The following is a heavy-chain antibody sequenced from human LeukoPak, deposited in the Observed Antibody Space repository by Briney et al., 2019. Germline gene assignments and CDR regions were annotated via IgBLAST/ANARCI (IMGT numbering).Heavy chain of an antibody. D-gene: IGHD6-13*01. V-gene: IGHV1-69*04. CDR2: IIPILGIA. CDR1: GGTFSSYA. CDR3: ATGGYSSSWSYAFDI. Sequence: SVKVSCKASGGTFSSYAISWVRQAPGQGLEWMGRIIPILGIANYAQKFQGRVTITADKSTSTAYMELSSLRSEDTAVYYCATGGYSSSWSYAFDIWGQGTMVTVSS. J-gene: IGHJ3*02.